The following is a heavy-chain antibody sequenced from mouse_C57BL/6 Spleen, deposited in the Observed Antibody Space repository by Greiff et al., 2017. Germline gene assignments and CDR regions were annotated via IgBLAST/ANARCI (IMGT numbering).Heavy chain of an antibody. V-gene: IGHV1-64*01. CDR1: GYTFTSYW. CDR2: IHPNSGST. Sequence: QVQLQQSGAELVKPGASVKLSCKASGYTFTSYWMHWVKQRPGQGLEWIGMIHPNSGSTNYNEKFKSKATLTVDKSSSTAYMQLSSLTSEDSAVYYCAREGPPYYGSSYGFDYWGQGTTLTVSS. D-gene: IGHD1-1*01. CDR3: AREGPPYYGSSYGFDY. J-gene: IGHJ2*01.